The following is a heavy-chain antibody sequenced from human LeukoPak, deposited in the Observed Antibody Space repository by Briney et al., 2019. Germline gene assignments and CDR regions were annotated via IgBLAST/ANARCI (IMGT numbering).Heavy chain of an antibody. CDR3: ARGSYSSGSDY. V-gene: IGHV3-53*01. CDR2: IYSGGNT. D-gene: IGHD6-19*01. Sequence: GGSLRLSCAASGFDVSRNYMNWVRQAPGKGLEWVSAIYSGGNTYYADSVKGRFTISRDNSKNTLYLQMNSLRAEDTAVYYCARGSYSSGSDYWGQGTLVTVSS. CDR1: GFDVSRNY. J-gene: IGHJ4*02.